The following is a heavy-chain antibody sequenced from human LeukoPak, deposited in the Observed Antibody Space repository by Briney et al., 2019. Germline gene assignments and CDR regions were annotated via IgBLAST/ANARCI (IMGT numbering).Heavy chain of an antibody. CDR3: ARVPSGSYLDAFDI. Sequence: GASVKVSCKASGGTFSSYAISWVRQAPGQGLEWMGGIIPIFGTANYAQKFQGRVTIPADESTCTAYMELSSLRSEDTAVYYCARVPSGSYLDAFDIWGQGTMVTVSS. D-gene: IGHD1-26*01. CDR1: GGTFSSYA. J-gene: IGHJ3*02. V-gene: IGHV1-69*13. CDR2: IIPIFGTA.